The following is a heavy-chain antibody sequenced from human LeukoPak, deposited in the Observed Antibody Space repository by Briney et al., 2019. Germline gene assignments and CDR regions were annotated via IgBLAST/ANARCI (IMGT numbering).Heavy chain of an antibody. CDR3: ASPPGITMVRGARSAFDI. J-gene: IGHJ3*02. V-gene: IGHV1-69*01. Sequence: SVKVSCKASGGTFSSYVISWVRQAPGQGLEWMGGIIPIFGTANYAQKFQGRVTITADESTSTAYMELSSLRSEDTAVYYCASPPGITMVRGARSAFDIWGQGTMVTVSS. CDR2: IIPIFGTA. CDR1: GGTFSSYV. D-gene: IGHD3-10*01.